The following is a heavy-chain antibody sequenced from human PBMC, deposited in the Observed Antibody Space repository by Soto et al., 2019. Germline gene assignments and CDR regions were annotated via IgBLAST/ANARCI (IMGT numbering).Heavy chain of an antibody. CDR3: ARDRAPIRSEYYFDY. V-gene: IGHV1-3*01. CDR1: GYTFTSYA. J-gene: IGHJ4*02. CDR2: INAGNGNT. Sequence: ASVKVSCKASGYTFTSYAMHWVRQAPGQRLEWMGWINAGNGNTKYSQKFQGRVTITRDTSASTAYMELSSLRSEDTAVYYCARDRAPIRSEYYFDYWGQGTLVTVSS.